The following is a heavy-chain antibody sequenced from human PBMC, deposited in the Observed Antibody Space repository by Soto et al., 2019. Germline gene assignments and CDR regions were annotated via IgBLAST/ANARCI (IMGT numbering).Heavy chain of an antibody. D-gene: IGHD1-1*01. J-gene: IGHJ4*02. V-gene: IGHV3-30*18. CDR1: GFTFSSYG. CDR2: ISYDGINK. CDR3: AKPMSTGNDGFFDY. Sequence: QVQLVESGGGVVQPGRSLRLSCAASGFTFSSYGMHWVRQAPGKGLEWVAIISYDGINKYYANSVKGRFTISRDNSKNTLYLQMNTLGAEATAVYYCAKPMSTGNDGFFDYWGQGTLVTVSS.